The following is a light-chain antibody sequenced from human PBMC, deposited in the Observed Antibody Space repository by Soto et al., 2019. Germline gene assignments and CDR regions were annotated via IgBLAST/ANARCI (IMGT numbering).Light chain of an antibody. CDR1: QSVSSSY. Sequence: EIVLTQSPGTLSLSPGERATLSCRASQSVSSSYLAWYQQKPGQAPRLVIYGASSSATGIPDRFSGSGSGTHFTLTISRLETEDFSVYYCQQYGSSPLTFGQGTKLEIK. J-gene: IGKJ2*01. CDR3: QQYGSSPLT. CDR2: GAS. V-gene: IGKV3-20*01.